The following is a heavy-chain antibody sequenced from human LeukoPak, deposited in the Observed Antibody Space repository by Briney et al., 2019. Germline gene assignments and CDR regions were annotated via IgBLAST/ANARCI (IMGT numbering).Heavy chain of an antibody. CDR2: IHPGDSNT. CDR1: GXSFTSYC. Sequence: GESLKISSKASGXSFTSYCICWVRQMPGKGLGWMGIIHPGDSNTRYSPSFQGQVTISAEKSINTAYLQWGSLKASDTAIYYCARQTPDQYGMDVWGQGTTVTVSS. D-gene: IGHD1-14*01. CDR3: ARQTPDQYGMDV. V-gene: IGHV5-51*01. J-gene: IGHJ6*02.